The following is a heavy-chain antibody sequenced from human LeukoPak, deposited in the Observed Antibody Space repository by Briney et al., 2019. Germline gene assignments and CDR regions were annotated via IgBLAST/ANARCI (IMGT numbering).Heavy chain of an antibody. D-gene: IGHD1-26*01. CDR1: GFTFSSYA. CDR3: AKDLNIVGATNGYY. Sequence: GGSLRLSCATSGFTFSSYAMSWVRQAPGKGLEWVSAISGSGGSTYYADSVKGRFTISRDNSKNTLYLQMNSLRAEDTAVYYCAKDLNIVGATNGYYWGQGTLVTVSS. CDR2: ISGSGGST. J-gene: IGHJ4*02. V-gene: IGHV3-23*01.